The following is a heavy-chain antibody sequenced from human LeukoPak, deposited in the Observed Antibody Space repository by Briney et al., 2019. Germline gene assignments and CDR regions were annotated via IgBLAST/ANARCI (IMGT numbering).Heavy chain of an antibody. CDR3: ATKETYYYDSSGYYSS. V-gene: IGHV4-31*03. D-gene: IGHD3-22*01. J-gene: IGHJ5*02. CDR2: IYYSGST. Sequence: SETLSLTCTVSGGSISSGGYCWSWIRQHPGEGLEWIGYIYYSGSTYYNPSLKSRVTISVDTSKNQFSLKLSSVTAADTAVYYCATKETYYYDSSGYYSSWGQGTLVTVSS. CDR1: GGSISSGGYC.